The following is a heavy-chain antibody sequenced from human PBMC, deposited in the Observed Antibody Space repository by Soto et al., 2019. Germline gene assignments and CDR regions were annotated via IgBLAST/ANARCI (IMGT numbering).Heavy chain of an antibody. Sequence: QVQLQESGPGLVKPSQTLSLTCTVSGGSISSGGYYWSWIRQHPGKGLEWIGYIYYTGSTYYNPSLKSRVTISVDTSKNPFSLKLSSVTAADTAVDYCARVLRGSRRDAFDIWGQGTMVTVSS. CDR2: IYYTGST. CDR1: GGSISSGGYY. V-gene: IGHV4-31*03. D-gene: IGHD3-10*01. J-gene: IGHJ3*02. CDR3: ARVLRGSRRDAFDI.